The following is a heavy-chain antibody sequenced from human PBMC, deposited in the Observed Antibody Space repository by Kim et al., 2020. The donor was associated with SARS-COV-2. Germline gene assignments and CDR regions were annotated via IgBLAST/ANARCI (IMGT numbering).Heavy chain of an antibody. CDR2: IYYSGST. V-gene: IGHV4-39*01. J-gene: IGHJ3*02. Sequence: SETLSLTCTVAGGSISSSSYYWGWIRQPPGKGLEWIGSIYYSGSTYYNPSLKSRVTISVDTSKNQFSLKLSSVTAADTAVYYCARGGYCTNGVCLGAFDIWGQGTMVTVSS. D-gene: IGHD2-8*01. CDR1: GGSISSSSYY. CDR3: ARGGYCTNGVCLGAFDI.